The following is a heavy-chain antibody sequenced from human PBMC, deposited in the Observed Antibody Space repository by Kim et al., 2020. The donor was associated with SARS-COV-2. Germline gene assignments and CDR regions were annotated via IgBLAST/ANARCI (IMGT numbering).Heavy chain of an antibody. J-gene: IGHJ4*02. V-gene: IGHV1-46*01. CDR3: ARDAAAGYFDY. D-gene: IGHD6-13*01. Sequence: SKSYAQMFQGRVTMTRDTSTSTVYMELSSLRSEDTAVYYCARDAAAGYFDYWGQGTLVTVSS. CDR2: SK.